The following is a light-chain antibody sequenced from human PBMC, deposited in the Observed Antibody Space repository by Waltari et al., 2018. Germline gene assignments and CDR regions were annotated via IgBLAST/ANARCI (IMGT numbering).Light chain of an antibody. CDR2: DVN. V-gene: IGLV2-14*01. CDR1: SNDVGGYNY. CDR3: SSCASTLPLGV. J-gene: IGLJ3*02. Sequence: SALTQPAYVSGAPGQSITISCTGISNDVGGYNYVSWYQKHPGKAPKLIIYDVNNRPAVFSYRFSGSKSGDTGSLTISGLQPEDEADDYCSSCASTLPLGVFGGGTKLTVL.